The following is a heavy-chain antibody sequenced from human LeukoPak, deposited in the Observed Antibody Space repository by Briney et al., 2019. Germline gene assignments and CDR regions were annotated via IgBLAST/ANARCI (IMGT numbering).Heavy chain of an antibody. CDR3: AREWAGYGSGSYYYY. CDR1: GGTFSSHA. Sequence: SVKVSCKASGGTFSSHAISWVRQAPGQGLEWMGGIIPLFGTANYAQKFLGRVIITADESTSTTYMYLSSLKSDDTAIYYCAREWAGYGSGSYYYYWGQGTLVTVSS. CDR2: IIPLFGTA. J-gene: IGHJ4*02. V-gene: IGHV1-69*01. D-gene: IGHD3-10*01.